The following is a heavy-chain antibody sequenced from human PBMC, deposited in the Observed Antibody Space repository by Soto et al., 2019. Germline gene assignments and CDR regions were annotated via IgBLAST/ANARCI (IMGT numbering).Heavy chain of an antibody. J-gene: IGHJ3*02. Sequence: GGSLRLSCAASGFTFSSYGMHWVRQAPGKGLEWVAVIWYDGSNKYYADSVKGRFTISRDNSKNTLYLQMNSLRAEDTAVYYCAREGMIVVVDDAFDIWGQGTMVTVSS. CDR2: IWYDGSNK. CDR1: GFTFSSYG. CDR3: AREGMIVVVDDAFDI. V-gene: IGHV3-33*01. D-gene: IGHD3-22*01.